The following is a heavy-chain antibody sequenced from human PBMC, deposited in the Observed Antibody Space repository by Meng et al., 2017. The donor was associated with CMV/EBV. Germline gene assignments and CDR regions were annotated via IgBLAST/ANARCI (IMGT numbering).Heavy chain of an antibody. CDR2: INHSGST. J-gene: IGHJ4*02. CDR1: GGSFSGYY. V-gene: IGHV4-34*01. CDR3: ARGAYDFWSGKDDY. Sequence: SQTPSLTCAVYGGSFSGYYWGWIRQPPGKGLEWIGEINHSGSTNYNPSLKSRVTISVDTSKNQFSLKLSSVTAADTAVYYCARGAYDFWSGKDDYWGQGTLVTVSS. D-gene: IGHD3-3*01.